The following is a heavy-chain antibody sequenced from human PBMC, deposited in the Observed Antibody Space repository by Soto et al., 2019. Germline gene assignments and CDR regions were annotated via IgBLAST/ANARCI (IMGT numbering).Heavy chain of an antibody. CDR3: AIKNEWGFDY. J-gene: IGHJ4*02. CDR2: ISWNSGNI. V-gene: IGHV3-9*01. D-gene: IGHD1-26*01. CDR1: GFRFDAYA. Sequence: EVQLVESGGGLVQPGRSLRLSCAASGFRFDAYAMHWVRQAPGKGLEWVSGISWNSGNIGYADSVKGRFTIPRDNANNSLCLQMDSMCAEDTALYYCAIKNEWGFDYCGQGTLVTVSS.